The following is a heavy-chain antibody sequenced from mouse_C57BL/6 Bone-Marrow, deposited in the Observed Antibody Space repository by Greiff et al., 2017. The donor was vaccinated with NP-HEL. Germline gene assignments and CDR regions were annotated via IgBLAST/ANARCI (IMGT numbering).Heavy chain of an antibody. CDR3: ARGGRNYYGSGYFDV. CDR1: GYSITSGYY. CDR2: ISYDGSN. Sequence: EVQLQESGPGLVKPSQSLSLTCSVTGYSITSGYYWNWIRQFPGNKLEWMGYISYDGSNNYNPSLKNRISITRDTSKNQFFLKLNSVTTEDTATYYCARGGRNYYGSGYFDVWGTGTTVTVSS. D-gene: IGHD1-1*01. J-gene: IGHJ1*03. V-gene: IGHV3-6*01.